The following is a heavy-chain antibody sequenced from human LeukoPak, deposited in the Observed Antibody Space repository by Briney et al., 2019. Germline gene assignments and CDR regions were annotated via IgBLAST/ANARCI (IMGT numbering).Heavy chain of an antibody. CDR1: GFTFSSYW. D-gene: IGHD3-3*01. CDR3: ARDAFSRISVFGVVSDAFDI. Sequence: PGGSLRLSCAASGFTFSSYWMSWVRQAPGKGPEWVANIKQDGSEKYYVDSVKGRFTISRDNAKNSLYLQMNSLRAEDTAVYYCARDAFSRISVFGVVSDAFDIWGQGTMVTVS. J-gene: IGHJ3*02. CDR2: IKQDGSEK. V-gene: IGHV3-7*01.